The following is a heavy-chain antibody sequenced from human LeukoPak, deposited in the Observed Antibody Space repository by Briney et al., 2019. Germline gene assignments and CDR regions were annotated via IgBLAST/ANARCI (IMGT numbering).Heavy chain of an antibody. V-gene: IGHV1-8*01. Sequence: ASVKVSCMASGYTFTSYDINWVRQATGQGLEWMGWMNPNSGNTGYAQKFQGRVTMTRNTSISTAYMELSSLRSEDTAVYYCARAHSSPYYYYGMDVWGQGTTVTVSS. CDR1: GYTFTSYD. J-gene: IGHJ6*02. CDR3: ARAHSSPYYYYGMDV. CDR2: MNPNSGNT. D-gene: IGHD6-13*01.